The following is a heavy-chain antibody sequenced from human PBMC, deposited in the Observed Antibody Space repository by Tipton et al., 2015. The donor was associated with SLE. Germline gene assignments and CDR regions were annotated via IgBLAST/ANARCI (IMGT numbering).Heavy chain of an antibody. CDR1: GFRFDDYG. V-gene: IGHV3-23*01. J-gene: IGHJ6*02. CDR3: AKDRLGELSLPRYGMDV. Sequence: SLRLSCVASGFRFDDYGINWVRQAPGKGLEWVSGISGSGGRTDYADSVKGRFIISRDKSKNTVYLQMNSLRAEDTAVYYCAKDRLGELSLPRYGMDVWGQGTTVTVSS. D-gene: IGHD3-16*02. CDR2: ISGSGGRT.